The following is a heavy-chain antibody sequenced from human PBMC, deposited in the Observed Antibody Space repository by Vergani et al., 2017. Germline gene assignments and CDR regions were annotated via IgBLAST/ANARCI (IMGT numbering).Heavy chain of an antibody. CDR1: GFTFSDYY. Sequence: QVQLVESGGGLVKPGGSLRLSCAASGFTFSDYYMSWLRQAPGKGLEWVSFISSSGSTIYYADSVKGRFTISRDNAKNSLYLQMNSLRAEDTAVYYCASSTSIGVNWFDPWGQGTLVTVSS. CDR3: ASSTSIGVNWFDP. V-gene: IGHV3-11*01. CDR2: ISSSGSTI. J-gene: IGHJ5*02. D-gene: IGHD3-10*01.